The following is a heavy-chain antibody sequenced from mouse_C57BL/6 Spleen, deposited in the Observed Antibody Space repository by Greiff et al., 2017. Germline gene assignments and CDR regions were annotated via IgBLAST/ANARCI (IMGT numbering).Heavy chain of an antibody. CDR2: IYPGNSDT. CDR3: FYYDYDDYAMDY. J-gene: IGHJ4*01. D-gene: IGHD2-4*01. Sequence: VQLKESGTVLARPGASVKMSCKTSGYTFTSYWMHWVKQRPGQGLEWIGAIYPGNSDTSYNQKFKGKAKLTAVTSASTAYMELSSLTNEDSAVYYCFYYDYDDYAMDYWGQGTSVTVAS. CDR1: GYTFTSYW. V-gene: IGHV1-5*01.